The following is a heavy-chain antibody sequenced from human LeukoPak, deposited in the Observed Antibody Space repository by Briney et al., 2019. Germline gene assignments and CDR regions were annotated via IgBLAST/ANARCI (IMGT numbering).Heavy chain of an antibody. CDR1: GYTFTSYA. V-gene: IGHV1-3*01. J-gene: IGHJ6*02. D-gene: IGHD3-10*01. CDR2: INAGNGNT. CDR3: ARALWFGEPRYYGMDV. Sequence: ASVKVSCKASGYTFTSYAMHWVRQAPGQRLEWMGWINAGNGNTKYSQKFQGRVTITRDTSASTAYMELSSLRSEDTAVYYCARALWFGEPRYYGMDVWGQGTTVTVSS.